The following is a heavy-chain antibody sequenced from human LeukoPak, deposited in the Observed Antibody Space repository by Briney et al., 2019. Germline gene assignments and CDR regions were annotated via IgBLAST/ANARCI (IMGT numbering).Heavy chain of an antibody. CDR3: AKDLVLIWFGEFEWDP. V-gene: IGHV3-33*06. J-gene: IGHJ5*02. Sequence: GRSLRLSCAASGFTFSSYGMHWVRQAPAKGLEGVAVIWYDGSNKYYADSVKGRFTISRDNSKNTLYLQMNSLRAEDTAVYYCAKDLVLIWFGEFEWDPWGQGTLVTVSS. CDR2: IWYDGSNK. CDR1: GFTFSSYG. D-gene: IGHD3-10*01.